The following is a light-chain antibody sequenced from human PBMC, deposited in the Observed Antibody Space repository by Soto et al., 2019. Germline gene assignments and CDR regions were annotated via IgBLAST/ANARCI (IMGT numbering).Light chain of an antibody. V-gene: IGKV3-20*01. CDR3: QQYSSSPRT. J-gene: IGKJ1*01. CDR1: QNLGTFY. Sequence: EIGLTQSPGTLSLSPGERGTLSCRARQNLGTFYLDWFHQKPGKAPRLLIYSASRRATGIPDRFTGSGSGTDFTLTINSLQPEDFAVYFCQQYSSSPRTFGHGTQVDIK. CDR2: SAS.